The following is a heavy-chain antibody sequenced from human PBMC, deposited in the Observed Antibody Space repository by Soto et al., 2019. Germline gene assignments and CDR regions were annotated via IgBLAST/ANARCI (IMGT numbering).Heavy chain of an antibody. D-gene: IGHD2-21*01. CDR1: GGSISNYY. J-gene: IGHJ4*02. Sequence: PSETLSLTCTVSGGSISNYYWNWIRQSPGKGLEWIGYIYSSGSTHYNPSLQNRVTISIDASKNQVSLKVNSVTAADTAVYYCARDKIPGLFDYWGQGTLVTVSS. CDR2: IYSSGST. CDR3: ARDKIPGLFDY. V-gene: IGHV4-59*01.